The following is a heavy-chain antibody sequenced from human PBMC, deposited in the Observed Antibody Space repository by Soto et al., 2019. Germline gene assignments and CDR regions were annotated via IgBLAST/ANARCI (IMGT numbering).Heavy chain of an antibody. J-gene: IGHJ4*02. CDR3: AHRVLRTVFGLVTTTAIYFDF. CDR2: IYWDDDK. CDR1: GFSLTTSGVG. D-gene: IGHD3-3*01. Sequence: QITLNESGPTVVRPTETLTLTCSFSGFSLTTSGVGVGWVRQSPGKAPEWLALIYWDDDKRYSESLKSRLTITQDTAKNQVVLTVANLDPTDTATYYCAHRVLRTVFGLVTTTAIYFDFWGQGTPVAVSS. V-gene: IGHV2-5*02.